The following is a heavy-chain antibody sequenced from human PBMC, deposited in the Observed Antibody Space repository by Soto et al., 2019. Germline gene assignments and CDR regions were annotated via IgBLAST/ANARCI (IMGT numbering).Heavy chain of an antibody. CDR2: IWYDGSNK. D-gene: IGHD2-2*01. J-gene: IGHJ6*03. Sequence: GGSLRLSCAASGFTFSSYGMHWVRQAPGKGLEWVAVIWYDGSNKYYADSVKGRFTISRDNSKNTLYLQMNSLRAEDTAVYYCAREGGVNIVVVPAPDYMDVWGKGTTVTVSS. CDR3: AREGGVNIVVVPAPDYMDV. V-gene: IGHV3-33*01. CDR1: GFTFSSYG.